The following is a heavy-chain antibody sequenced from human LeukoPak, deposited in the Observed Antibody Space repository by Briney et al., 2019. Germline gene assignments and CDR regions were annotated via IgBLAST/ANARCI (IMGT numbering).Heavy chain of an antibody. CDR2: IYHSGST. CDR1: GGAISSSSHY. Sequence: SETLSLTCTVSGGAISSSSHYWGWIRQSPGKGLEWIGSIYHSGSTVYNPSLKSRAAISVDTSRNQFSLKLSSVTASDTAVYYCARNTTVTDWYFDLWGRGTLVTVSS. J-gene: IGHJ2*01. V-gene: IGHV4-39*01. CDR3: ARNTTVTDWYFDL. D-gene: IGHD4-17*01.